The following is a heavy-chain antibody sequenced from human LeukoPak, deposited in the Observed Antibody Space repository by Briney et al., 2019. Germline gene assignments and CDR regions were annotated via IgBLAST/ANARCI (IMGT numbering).Heavy chain of an antibody. Sequence: SETLSLTCTVSGGSISSSSYYWGWIRQPPGKGLEWIGSIYYSGSTYYNPSLKSRVTISVDTSKNQFSLKLSSVTAADTAVYYCARDHGPNWFDPWGQGTLVTVSS. J-gene: IGHJ5*02. V-gene: IGHV4-39*07. CDR1: GGSISSSSYY. CDR2: IYYSGST. CDR3: ARDHGPNWFDP.